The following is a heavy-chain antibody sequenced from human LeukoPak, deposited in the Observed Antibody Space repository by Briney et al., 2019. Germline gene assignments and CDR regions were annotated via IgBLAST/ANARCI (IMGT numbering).Heavy chain of an antibody. V-gene: IGHV3-21*01. CDR1: GFTFSTYS. CDR2: IGGSSRCI. Sequence: GGSLRLSCAASGFTFSTYSMNWVRQAPGKGLEWVSSIGGSSRCIYHADSVKGRFTISRDNAKNSLFLQMNSPRAEDTAVYYCAREVDEGFDNWGQGTLVTVSS. J-gene: IGHJ4*02. D-gene: IGHD3-9*01. CDR3: AREVDEGFDN.